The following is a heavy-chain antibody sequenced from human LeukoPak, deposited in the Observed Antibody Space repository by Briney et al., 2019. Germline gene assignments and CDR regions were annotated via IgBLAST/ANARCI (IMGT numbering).Heavy chain of an antibody. CDR3: AKMTTGYYYTAFDI. J-gene: IGHJ3*02. Sequence: PGGSLRLSCAASGFTFNTYAMSWVRQAPGERLEWVSAISGSGATTDYADSVKGRFTISRDNSKNTLFLQMNSLRAEDTAVYYCAKMTTGYYYTAFDIWGQGTMVTVSS. D-gene: IGHD3-22*01. CDR1: GFTFNTYA. V-gene: IGHV3-23*01. CDR2: ISGSGATT.